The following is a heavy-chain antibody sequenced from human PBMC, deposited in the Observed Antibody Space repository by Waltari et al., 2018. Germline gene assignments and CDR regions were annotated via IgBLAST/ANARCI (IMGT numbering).Heavy chain of an antibody. D-gene: IGHD3-3*01. CDR2: INPSGGST. CDR1: GYTFTSYY. CDR3: ARTMKGNWFDP. V-gene: IGHV1-46*01. Sequence: QVQLVQSGAEVKKPGASVKVSCKASGYTFTSYYMHWVRQAPGQGLEWMGIINPSGGSTSYAQKFQGRVTITADKSTSTAYMELSSLRSEDTAVYYCARTMKGNWFDPWGQGTLVTVSS. J-gene: IGHJ5*02.